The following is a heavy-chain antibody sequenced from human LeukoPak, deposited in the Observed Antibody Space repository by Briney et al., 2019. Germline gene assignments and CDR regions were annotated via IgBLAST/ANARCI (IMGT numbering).Heavy chain of an antibody. J-gene: IGHJ4*02. V-gene: IGHV1-2*06. Sequence: ASVKVSCKASGYIFTDYYMHWVRQAPGQELGWMGRINPNSGGTNYAQKFQGRVTVSRDTSISTAYMELTKLRSDDTAVYYCARSGITTIPNFDYWGQGTLVTVSS. CDR1: GYIFTDYY. D-gene: IGHD5-12*01. CDR3: ARSGITTIPNFDY. CDR2: INPNSGGT.